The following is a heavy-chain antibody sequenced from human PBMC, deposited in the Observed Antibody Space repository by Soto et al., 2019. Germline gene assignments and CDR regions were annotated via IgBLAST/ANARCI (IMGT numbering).Heavy chain of an antibody. V-gene: IGHV5-10-1*01. CDR1: GYSFTSYW. CDR3: ARHGSTYYYDSSGPGMDV. CDR2: IDPSDSYT. Sequence: GESLKISCKGSGYSFTSYWISWVRQMPGKGLEWMGRIDPSDSYTNYSPSFQGHVTISADKSISTAYLQWSSLKASDTAMYYCARHGSTYYYDSSGPGMDVWGQGTTVTVSS. J-gene: IGHJ6*02. D-gene: IGHD3-22*01.